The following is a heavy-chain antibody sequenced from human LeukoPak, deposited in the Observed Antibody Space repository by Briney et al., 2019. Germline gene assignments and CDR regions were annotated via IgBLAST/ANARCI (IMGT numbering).Heavy chain of an antibody. V-gene: IGHV4-4*07. J-gene: IGHJ4*02. CDR3: ARDFFYGGNRYYFDD. Sequence: SETLSLTCTVSGGSISSYYWSWIRQPAGKGLEWIGRIYTSGSTNYNPSLKSRVTMSVDTSKNQFSLKLSPVTAADTAVYYCARDFFYGGNRYYFDDWGQGTLVTVSS. D-gene: IGHD4-23*01. CDR1: GGSISSYY. CDR2: IYTSGST.